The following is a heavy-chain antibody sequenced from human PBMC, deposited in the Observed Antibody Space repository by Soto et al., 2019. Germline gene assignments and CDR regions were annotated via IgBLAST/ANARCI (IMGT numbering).Heavy chain of an antibody. V-gene: IGHV4-34*01. J-gene: IGHJ4*02. D-gene: IGHD3-22*01. CDR3: ARGYDSSGYYYFDY. Sequence: PSETLSLTCAVYGGSFSGYYWSWIRQPPGKGLEWIGEINHSGSTNYNPSLKSRVTISVDTSKNQFSLKLSSVTAADTAVYYCARGYDSSGYYYFDYWGQGTLVTVSS. CDR2: INHSGST. CDR1: GGSFSGYY.